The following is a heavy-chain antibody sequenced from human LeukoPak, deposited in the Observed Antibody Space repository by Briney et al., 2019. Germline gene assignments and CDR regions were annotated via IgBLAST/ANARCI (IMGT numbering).Heavy chain of an antibody. Sequence: SVKVSCKASGGTFSSYAISWVRQAPGQGLEWMGGIIPIFGTANYAQKFQGRVTITADESTSTAYMELSSLRSEDTAVYYCATAFFFDSVGYYYAFDYWGQGALVTVSS. CDR2: IIPIFGTA. D-gene: IGHD3-22*01. CDR1: GGTFSSYA. J-gene: IGHJ4*02. CDR3: ATAFFFDSVGYYYAFDY. V-gene: IGHV1-69*13.